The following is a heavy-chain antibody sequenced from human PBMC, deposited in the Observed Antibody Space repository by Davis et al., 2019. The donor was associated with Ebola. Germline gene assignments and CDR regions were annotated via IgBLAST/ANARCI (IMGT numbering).Heavy chain of an antibody. CDR1: GGSFSGYY. J-gene: IGHJ6*02. D-gene: IGHD2-2*02. V-gene: IGHV4-30-4*08. CDR2: IYYSGST. CDR3: ARGEVRYCSSTSCYNYGMDV. Sequence: SETLSLTCAVYGGSFSGYYWSWIRQPPGKGLEWIGYIYYSGSTYYNPSLKSRVTISVDTSKNQFSLKLSSVTAADTAVYYCARGEVRYCSSTSCYNYGMDVWGQGTTVTVSS.